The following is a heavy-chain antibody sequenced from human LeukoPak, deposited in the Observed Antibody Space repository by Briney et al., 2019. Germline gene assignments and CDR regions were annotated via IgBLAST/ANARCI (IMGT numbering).Heavy chain of an antibody. J-gene: IGHJ4*02. CDR2: ISTSPSYI. V-gene: IGHV3-21*01. CDR3: ARFRYISSDLEVFDS. Sequence: PGGSLRLSCAASGYTFSSYNMNWVRQAPGKGLEWVSSISTSPSYIYYADSVKGRFTITRDNARNSLYLQMNGLRAEDTAVYYCARFRYISSDLEVFDSWGQGTLVTVSS. D-gene: IGHD5-12*01. CDR1: GYTFSSYN.